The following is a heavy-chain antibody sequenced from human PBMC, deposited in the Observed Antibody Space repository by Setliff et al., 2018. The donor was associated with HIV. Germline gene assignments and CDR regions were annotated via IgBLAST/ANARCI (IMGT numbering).Heavy chain of an antibody. J-gene: IGHJ4*02. D-gene: IGHD2-2*01. Sequence: PSETLSLTCAVSGFSISTNYYWGWIRQPPGKGLDWIGSIYHSGSTYYNPSPKSRVTISVDTSKNQFSLELSSVTAADTAIFYCARHSGGDQLLREFDYWGQGTLVTVSS. CDR2: IYHSGST. CDR3: ARHSGGDQLLREFDY. CDR1: GFSISTNYY. V-gene: IGHV4-38-2*01.